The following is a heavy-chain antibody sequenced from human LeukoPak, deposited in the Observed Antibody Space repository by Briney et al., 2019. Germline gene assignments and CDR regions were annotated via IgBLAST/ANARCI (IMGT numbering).Heavy chain of an antibody. CDR3: ARRVKQQRANWFDP. CDR1: GGSFSGYY. J-gene: IGHJ5*02. CDR2: INHSGST. V-gene: IGHV4-34*01. D-gene: IGHD6-13*01. Sequence: SETLSLTCAVYGGSFSGYYWSWIRQPPGKGLEWIGEINHSGSTNYNPSLKSRVTISVDTSKNQFSLKLSSVTAADTAVYYCARRVKQQRANWFDPWGQGTLVTVSS.